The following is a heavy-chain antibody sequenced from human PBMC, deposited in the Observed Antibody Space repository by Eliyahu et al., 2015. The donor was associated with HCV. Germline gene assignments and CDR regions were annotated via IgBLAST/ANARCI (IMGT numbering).Heavy chain of an antibody. D-gene: IGHD3-16*01. CDR1: GGSVSRGNHY. Sequence: QVQLQESGPGLVKPSETLSLXCTVSGGSVSRGNHYWSWIRQPPGKGLEWVGYMYHSGGTNYNPSLKSRATVWVDTSKNQVSLKLASVTAADTAVYYCVRGGYDDAFDVWGRGTMVTVSS. CDR3: VRGGYDDAFDV. J-gene: IGHJ3*01. CDR2: MYHSGGT. V-gene: IGHV4-61*01.